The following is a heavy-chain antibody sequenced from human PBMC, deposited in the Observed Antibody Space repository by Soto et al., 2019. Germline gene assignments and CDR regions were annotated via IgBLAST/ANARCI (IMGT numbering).Heavy chain of an antibody. D-gene: IGHD3-3*01. CDR2: IYYSGST. Sequence: KLSETLSLTCTVSVGSICSSSYYWGWIRQPPGKELEWIGIIYYSGSTYYNPSLKSRVTISVDTSKNQFSLKLSSVTAADTAVYYCARLLEEPYDFWSGPSPDMYYYMDVWGKGTTVTVSS. CDR1: VGSICSSSYY. J-gene: IGHJ6*03. V-gene: IGHV4-39*01. CDR3: ARLLEEPYDFWSGPSPDMYYYMDV.